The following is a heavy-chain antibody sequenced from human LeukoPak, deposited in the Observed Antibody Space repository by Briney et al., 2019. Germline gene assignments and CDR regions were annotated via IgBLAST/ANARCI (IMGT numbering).Heavy chain of an antibody. CDR2: TYYGGGT. CDR3: ARVVGYCSGGSCYSVDAFDI. J-gene: IGHJ3*02. V-gene: IGHV4-31*03. CDR1: GDSISSGGYY. D-gene: IGHD2-15*01. Sequence: PSETLSLTCTVSGDSISSGGYYWSWIRQHPGKGLEWIGYTYYGGGTYYNPSLKSRVIISVDRSKNQFSLNLRSVTAADTAVYYCARVVGYCSGGSCYSVDAFDIWGQGTMVTVSS.